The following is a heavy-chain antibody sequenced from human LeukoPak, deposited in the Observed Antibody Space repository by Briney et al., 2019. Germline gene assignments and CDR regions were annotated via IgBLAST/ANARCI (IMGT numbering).Heavy chain of an antibody. D-gene: IGHD3-10*01. CDR1: GFTFSTFA. J-gene: IGHJ4*02. CDR2: INSVSYT. Sequence: GGSLRLSCVASGFTFSTFAMTWVRQAPGKGLEWVSTINSVSYTYYADSVKGRFTISRDNSKNTLYLQMNSLRAEDTAVYYCAKYHGSSDYWGQGTLVTVSS. CDR3: AKYHGSSDY. V-gene: IGHV3-23*01.